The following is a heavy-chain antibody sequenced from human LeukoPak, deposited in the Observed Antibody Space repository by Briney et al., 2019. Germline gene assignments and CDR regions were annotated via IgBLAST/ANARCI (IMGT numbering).Heavy chain of an antibody. CDR1: GYTFTGYY. CDR2: INPNSGGT. Sequence: ASVNVSCKASGYTFTGYYMHWVRQAPGQGLEWMGWINPNSGGTNYAQKFQGRVTMTRDTSISTAYMELSRLRSDDTAVYYCASRRDGYNPADYYMDVWGKRTTVTVSS. V-gene: IGHV1-2*02. CDR3: ASRRDGYNPADYYMDV. D-gene: IGHD5-24*01. J-gene: IGHJ6*03.